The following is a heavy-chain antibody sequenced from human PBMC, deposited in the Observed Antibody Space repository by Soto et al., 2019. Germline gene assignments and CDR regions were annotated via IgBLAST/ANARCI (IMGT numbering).Heavy chain of an antibody. CDR1: GFTFSSYW. D-gene: IGHD3-3*01. CDR2: IKQDGSEK. V-gene: IGHV3-7*03. Sequence: GGSLRLSCAASGFTFSSYWMSWVRQAPGKGLEWVANIKQDGSEKYYVDSVKGRFTISRDNAKNSLYLQMNSLRAEDTAVYYCARVANDFWSGYLRGYYGMDVWRQGTTVTVSS. J-gene: IGHJ6*02. CDR3: ARVANDFWSGYLRGYYGMDV.